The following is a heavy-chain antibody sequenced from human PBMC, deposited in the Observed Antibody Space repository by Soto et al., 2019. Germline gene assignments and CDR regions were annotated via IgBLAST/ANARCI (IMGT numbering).Heavy chain of an antibody. CDR3: ARDNPYGGSDAFDI. CDR2: IYHSGST. D-gene: IGHD2-15*01. V-gene: IGHV4-4*02. Sequence: QVKLQESGPGLVKLSGTLSLTCAVFGGSISSSNCWSWVGHPPGKGLGWIGEIYHSGSTNCNPSLKSRVTISVDKSKNQFSLKLSSVTAADTAVYYCARDNPYGGSDAFDIWGQGTMVTVSS. CDR1: GGSISSSNC. J-gene: IGHJ3*02.